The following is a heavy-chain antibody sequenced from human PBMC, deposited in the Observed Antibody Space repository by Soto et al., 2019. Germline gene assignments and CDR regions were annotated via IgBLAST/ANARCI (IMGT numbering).Heavy chain of an antibody. J-gene: IGHJ3*02. D-gene: IGHD1-26*01. V-gene: IGHV4-59*01. CDR3: ARGRGGTYDAFDI. CDR1: AGSSGTYF. CDR2: IYYSGTT. Sequence: TETLSRTCTVPAGSSGTYFWSWIRQPPGKGLEWIGYIYYSGTTNYNPSLKSRVTIFLDTSKNQFSLRLSSVTAADTAVYYCARGRGGTYDAFDIWGQGTLVTVSS.